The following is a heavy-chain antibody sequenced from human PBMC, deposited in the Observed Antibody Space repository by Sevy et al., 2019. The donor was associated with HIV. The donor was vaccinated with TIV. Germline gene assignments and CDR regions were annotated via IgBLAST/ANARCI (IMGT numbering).Heavy chain of an antibody. CDR1: GFNFASYD. CDR3: ARVSGWHLRYGIDV. CDR2: MNTNTGNT. J-gene: IGHJ6*02. D-gene: IGHD6-19*01. V-gene: IGHV1-8*02. Sequence: ASVKVFCKASGFNFASYDIYWVRQATGQGLEWMGWMNTNTGNTGFAQKFQGRVTMTRNTSITTAYMELSNLRSEDTAVYYCARVSGWHLRYGIDVRGQGTTVTVSS.